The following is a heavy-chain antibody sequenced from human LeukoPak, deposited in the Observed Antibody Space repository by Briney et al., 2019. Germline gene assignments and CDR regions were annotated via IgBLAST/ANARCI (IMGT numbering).Heavy chain of an antibody. CDR2: INPNSGGT. CDR1: GYTFTSYY. Sequence: ASVKVSCKASGYTFTSYYMHWVRQAPGQGLEWMGWINPNSGGTNYAQKFQGRVTMTRDTSISTAYMELSRLRSDDTAVYYCARVRRSSWYFFGSGREYLFDYWGQGTLVTVSS. D-gene: IGHD6-13*01. V-gene: IGHV1-2*02. CDR3: ARVRRSSWYFFGSGREYLFDY. J-gene: IGHJ4*02.